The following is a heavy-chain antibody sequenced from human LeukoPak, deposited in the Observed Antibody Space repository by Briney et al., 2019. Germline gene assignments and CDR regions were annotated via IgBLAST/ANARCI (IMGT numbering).Heavy chain of an antibody. CDR2: ISGSGGST. V-gene: IGHV3-23*01. J-gene: IGHJ6*03. CDR3: AKEAVVPAAYYYYYYMDV. CDR1: GFTFSSYG. Sequence: GGSLRLSCAASGFTFSSYGMSWVRQAPGKGLEWVSAISGSGGSTYYADSVKGRFTISRDNSKNTLYLQMNSLRAEDTAVYYCAKEAVVPAAYYYYYYMDVWGKGTTVTISS. D-gene: IGHD2-2*01.